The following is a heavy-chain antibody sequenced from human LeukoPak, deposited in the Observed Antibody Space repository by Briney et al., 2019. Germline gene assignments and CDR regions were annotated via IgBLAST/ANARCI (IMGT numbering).Heavy chain of an antibody. CDR2: FDPEDGET. CDR1: GYTLTELS. D-gene: IGHD4-11*01. CDR3: ATDRDYYSNWPWRWYY. Sequence: ASVKVSCKVSGYTLTELSMHWVRQAPGKGLEWMGGFDPEDGETIYAQKFQGRVTMTEDTSTDTAYMELSSLRSEDTAVYYCATDRDYYSNWPWRWYYWGQGTLVTVSS. V-gene: IGHV1-24*01. J-gene: IGHJ4*02.